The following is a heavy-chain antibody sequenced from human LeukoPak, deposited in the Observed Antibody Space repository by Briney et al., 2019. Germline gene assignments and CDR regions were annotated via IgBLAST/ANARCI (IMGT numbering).Heavy chain of an antibody. V-gene: IGHV3-23*01. CDR1: GFTFSIYA. D-gene: IGHD3-22*01. CDR2: ITSSGEAT. Sequence: GGSLRLSCDASGFTFSIYAMSWVRQGTGKGLEWVSSITSSGEATYYADSVKGRFTISRDNSRYTLFLQMNSLTAEDTAVYYCAKDRPNYYHSNGHCYRRDGDSWGQGTLVTVSS. J-gene: IGHJ5*01. CDR3: AKDRPNYYHSNGHCYRRDGDS.